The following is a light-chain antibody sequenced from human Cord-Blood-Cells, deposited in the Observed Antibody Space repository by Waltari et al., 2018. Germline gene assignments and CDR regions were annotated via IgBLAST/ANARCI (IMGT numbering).Light chain of an antibody. J-gene: IGLJ2*01. V-gene: IGLV3-19*01. CDR3: NSRDSSGNHVV. Sequence: LTQDPAVSVALGQTVRITCQGDSLRSYYASWYQQKPGQAPVLVIFGKNNRPSGIPDRFSGSSSGNTASLTITGAQAEDEADYYCNSRDSSGNHVVFGGGTKLTVL. CDR2: GKN. CDR1: SLRSYY.